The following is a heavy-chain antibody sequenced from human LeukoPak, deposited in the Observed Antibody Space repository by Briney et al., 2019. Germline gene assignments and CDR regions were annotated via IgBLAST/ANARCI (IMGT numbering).Heavy chain of an antibody. J-gene: IGHJ4*02. CDR2: INRDWIST. Sequence: GGSLRLSCAASGFTFSNGWMRWVRQAPGRGLVSVSRINRDWISTSYADSVRGRFTISRDNAKNTLYLQMNSLRAEDTALYYCARRDYYGSGSPDFWGQGTLVTVYS. CDR1: GFTFSNGW. CDR3: ARRDYYGSGSPDF. D-gene: IGHD3-10*01. V-gene: IGHV3-74*01.